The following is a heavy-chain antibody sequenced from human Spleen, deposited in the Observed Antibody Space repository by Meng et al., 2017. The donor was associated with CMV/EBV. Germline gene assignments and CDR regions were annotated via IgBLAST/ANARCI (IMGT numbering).Heavy chain of an antibody. CDR2: IYYSGST. Sequence: SETLSLTCTVSGGSISSSSYYWGWIRQPPGKGLEWIGSIYYSGSTYYNPSLKSRVTISVDTSKNQFSLKLSSVTAADTAVYYCARERYSNYVIDYWGQGTLVTVSS. V-gene: IGHV4-39*07. CDR1: GGSISSSSYY. CDR3: ARERYSNYVIDY. J-gene: IGHJ4*02. D-gene: IGHD4-11*01.